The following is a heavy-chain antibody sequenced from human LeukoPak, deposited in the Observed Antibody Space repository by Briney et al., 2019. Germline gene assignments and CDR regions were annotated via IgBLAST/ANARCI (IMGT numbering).Heavy chain of an antibody. CDR2: ISSSSSYI. CDR3: ATSSGWYYFDY. J-gene: IGHJ4*02. D-gene: IGHD6-19*01. CDR1: GFSVSSNY. Sequence: GGSLRLSCEASGFSVSSNYMSWVRQAPGKGLEWVSSISSSSSYIYYADSVKGRFTISRDNAKNSLYLQMNSLRAEDTAVYYCATSSGWYYFDYWGQGTLVTVSS. V-gene: IGHV3-21*01.